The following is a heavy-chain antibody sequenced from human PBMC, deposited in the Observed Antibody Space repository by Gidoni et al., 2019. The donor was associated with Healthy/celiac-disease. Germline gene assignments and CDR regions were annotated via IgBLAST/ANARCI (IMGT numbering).Heavy chain of an antibody. V-gene: IGHV4-34*01. Sequence: QVQLQQWGAGLLKPSETLSLTCAVYGGSFSGYYWSWIRQPPGKGLEWIGEINHSGSTNYNPSLKSRVTISVDTSKNQFSLKLSSVTAADTAVYYCARDVHPNPGGYYFDYWGQGTLVTVSS. D-gene: IGHD2-8*01. CDR3: ARDVHPNPGGYYFDY. J-gene: IGHJ4*02. CDR2: INHSGST. CDR1: GGSFSGYY.